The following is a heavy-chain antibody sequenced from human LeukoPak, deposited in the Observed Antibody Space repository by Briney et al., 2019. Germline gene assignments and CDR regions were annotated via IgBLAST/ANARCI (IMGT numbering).Heavy chain of an antibody. Sequence: PSETLSLTCAVYGGSFSGHYWSWNRQPPGKGLEWIGEINHSGGANYNPSLKSRVTMSVDTSKNQFSLNLTSVTAADTAVYYCARYGTYYYYYYMDVWGKGTTVTVSS. CDR1: GGSFSGHY. CDR2: INHSGGA. V-gene: IGHV4-34*01. CDR3: ARYGTYYYYYYMDV. D-gene: IGHD4-17*01. J-gene: IGHJ6*03.